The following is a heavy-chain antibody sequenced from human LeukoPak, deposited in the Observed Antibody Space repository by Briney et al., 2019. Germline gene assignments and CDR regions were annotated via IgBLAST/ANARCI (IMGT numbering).Heavy chain of an antibody. CDR3: ARASGQWLPPVY. D-gene: IGHD6-19*01. CDR2: IYYSGST. Sequence: SETLSLTCTVSGGSISSYYWSWIRQPPGKGLEWIGYIYYSGSTNYNPSLKSRVTISVDTSKNQFSLKLSSVTAADTAAYYCARASGQWLPPVYWGQGTLVTVSS. V-gene: IGHV4-59*01. J-gene: IGHJ4*02. CDR1: GGSISSYY.